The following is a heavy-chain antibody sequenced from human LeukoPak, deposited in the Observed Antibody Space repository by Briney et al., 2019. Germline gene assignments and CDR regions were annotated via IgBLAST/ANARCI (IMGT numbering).Heavy chain of an antibody. Sequence: SETLSLTCTVSGGSTSSYYWSWIRQPPGKGLEWIGYIYYSGSTNYNPSIKSRVTISVDTSKNQFSLKLSSVTAADTAVYYCASYSYYYDSSGYFDYWGQGTLVTVSS. CDR2: IYYSGST. V-gene: IGHV4-59*01. D-gene: IGHD3-22*01. CDR1: GGSTSSYY. J-gene: IGHJ4*02. CDR3: ASYSYYYDSSGYFDY.